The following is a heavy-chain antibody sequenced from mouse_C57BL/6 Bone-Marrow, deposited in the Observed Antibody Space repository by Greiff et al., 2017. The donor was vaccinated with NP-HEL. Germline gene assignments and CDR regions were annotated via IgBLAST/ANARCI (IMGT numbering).Heavy chain of an antibody. D-gene: IGHD2-1*01. V-gene: IGHV1-82*01. CDR3: ARSGRGNSLCDY. Sequence: QVQLKQSGPELVKPGASVKISCKASGYAFSSSWMNWVKQRPGKGLEWIGRIYPGDGDTNYNGKFKGKATLTADKSSSTAYMQLSSLTSEDSAVYFCARSGRGNSLCDYWGQGTTLTVSS. J-gene: IGHJ2*01. CDR1: GYAFSSSW. CDR2: IYPGDGDT.